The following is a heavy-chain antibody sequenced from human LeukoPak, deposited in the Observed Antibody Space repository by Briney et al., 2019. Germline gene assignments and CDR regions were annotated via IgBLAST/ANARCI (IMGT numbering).Heavy chain of an antibody. J-gene: IGHJ4*02. CDR2: MYTSGGGT. Sequence: MSGESLEISCKGSGYSFTSSWIGWVRQAPGQGPEWMGVMYTSGGGTTYAQKFQGRVTMTRDTSTSTVYMELSSLRFEDTAVYYCARERGSTQCFAYWGQGTLVTVSS. V-gene: IGHV1-46*01. CDR1: GYSFTSSW. CDR3: ARERGSTQCFAY. D-gene: IGHD3-10*01.